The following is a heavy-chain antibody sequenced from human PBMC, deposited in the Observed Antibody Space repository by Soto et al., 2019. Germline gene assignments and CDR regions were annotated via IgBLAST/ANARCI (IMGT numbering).Heavy chain of an antibody. Sequence: ASVKVSCKASGGTFSSYAISWVRQAPGKGREWVGGIIPNFGTITYAQKFQGRVTITADESTSTAFMELSSLRSEDTAVYFCARDRRVGGTYPIDASDVWGQGTMVTVSS. CDR1: GGTFSSYA. CDR3: ARDRRVGGTYPIDASDV. D-gene: IGHD3-16*02. CDR2: IIPNFGTI. V-gene: IGHV1-69*13. J-gene: IGHJ3*01.